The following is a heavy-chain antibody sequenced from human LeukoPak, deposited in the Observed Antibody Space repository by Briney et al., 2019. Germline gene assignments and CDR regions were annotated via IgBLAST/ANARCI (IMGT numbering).Heavy chain of an antibody. CDR3: ARLRNSVHGWYWYFDL. V-gene: IGHV4-61*09. CDR2: IFTNGNS. Sequence: SETLSLTCTVSSGSINSGNYFWNWIRQPAGKGLEWIGHIFTNGNSNYNSSLKSRVTISLDTSKNQFSLNLTSVTAADTAVYCCARLRNSVHGWYWYFDLWGRGTLVTVSS. CDR1: SGSINSGNYF. J-gene: IGHJ2*01. D-gene: IGHD4-23*01.